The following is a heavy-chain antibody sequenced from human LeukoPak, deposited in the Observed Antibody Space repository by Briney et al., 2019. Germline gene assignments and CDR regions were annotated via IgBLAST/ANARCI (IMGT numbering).Heavy chain of an antibody. V-gene: IGHV1-46*01. CDR2: INPSAGST. CDR3: ATAIGLGGWFDP. CDR1: GYTFTSYY. D-gene: IGHD3-16*01. J-gene: IGHJ5*02. Sequence: GASVKVSCKASGYTFTSYYMHWVRQAPGQGLEWMGIINPSAGSTSYAQKFQGRVTMTRDMSTSTVYMELSSLRSEDTAVYYCATAIGLGGWFDPWGQGTLVTVSS.